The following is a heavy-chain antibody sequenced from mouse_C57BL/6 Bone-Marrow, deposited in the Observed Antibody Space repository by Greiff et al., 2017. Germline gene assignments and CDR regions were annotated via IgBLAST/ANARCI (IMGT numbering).Heavy chain of an antibody. CDR1: GFTFSSYT. CDR3: ARHVGPYAMDY. CDR2: ISGGGGNT. V-gene: IGHV5-9*01. Sequence: DVHLVESGGGLVKPGGSLKLSCAASGFTFSSYTMSWVRQTPEKRLEWVATISGGGGNTYYPDSVKGRFTISRDNAKNTLYLQMSSLRSDDTALDYCARHVGPYAMDYWGQGTSVTVSS. J-gene: IGHJ4*01.